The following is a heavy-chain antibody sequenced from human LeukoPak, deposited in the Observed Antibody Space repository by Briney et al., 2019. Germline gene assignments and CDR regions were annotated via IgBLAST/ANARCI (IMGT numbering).Heavy chain of an antibody. CDR3: ARDTPFGSGWFDY. D-gene: IGHD6-19*01. CDR1: GFTFSSYA. V-gene: IGHV3-7*01. J-gene: IGHJ5*01. CDR2: IKQDGSEK. Sequence: GGSLRLSCAASGFTFSSYAMHWVRQAPGKGLEWVANIKQDGSEKYYVDSVKGRFTISRDNAKNSLYLQMNSLRAEDTAVYYCARDTPFGSGWFDYWGQGTLVTVSS.